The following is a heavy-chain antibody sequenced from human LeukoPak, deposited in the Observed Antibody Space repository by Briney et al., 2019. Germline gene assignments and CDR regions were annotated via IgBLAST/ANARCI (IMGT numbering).Heavy chain of an antibody. J-gene: IGHJ5*02. V-gene: IGHV3-23*01. CDR2: ISGCGGGT. CDR1: GFYFSIYA. D-gene: IGHD3-16*01. Sequence: GGSLRLSCAASGFYFSIYAMSWVRHAPGQGLEWVSAISGCGGGTYYADSVKGRFTISRDNSKSTLYLQMNSLRANDTAIYYCAKDHYDNWFNPWGQGTLVTVSS. CDR3: AKDHYDNWFNP.